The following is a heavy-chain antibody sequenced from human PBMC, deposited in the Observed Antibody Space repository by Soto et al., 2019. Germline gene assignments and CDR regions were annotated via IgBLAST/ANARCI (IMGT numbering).Heavy chain of an antibody. CDR2: ISSSSSTI. V-gene: IGHV3-48*01. CDR1: GFTFSSYS. D-gene: IGHD5-12*01. J-gene: IGHJ6*03. Sequence: GGSLRLSCAASGFTFSSYSMNWVRQAPGKGLEWVSYISSSSSTIYYADSVKGRFTISRDNAKNSLYLQMNSLRAEDTAVYYCAREYSGYETPYYYMDVWGKGTTGTVSS. CDR3: AREYSGYETPYYYMDV.